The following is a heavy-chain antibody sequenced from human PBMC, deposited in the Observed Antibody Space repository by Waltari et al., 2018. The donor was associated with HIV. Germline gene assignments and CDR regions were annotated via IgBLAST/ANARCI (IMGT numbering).Heavy chain of an antibody. CDR3: ARDRGGSSSLVLDS. CDR1: GFTFKNYG. D-gene: IGHD6-6*01. Sequence: QVQLVESGGGVVQPGRSLRLSRAASGFTFKNYGMHWVRQAPGKGLEWVAVIWYDGSNKYYADSVKGRFTISRDNSKNRLYLQMNSLRAEDTAVYYCARDRGGSSSLVLDSWGQGTLVTVSS. CDR2: IWYDGSNK. V-gene: IGHV3-33*01. J-gene: IGHJ4*02.